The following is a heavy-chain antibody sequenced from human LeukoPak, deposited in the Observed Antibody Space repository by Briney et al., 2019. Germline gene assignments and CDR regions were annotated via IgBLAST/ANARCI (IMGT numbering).Heavy chain of an antibody. V-gene: IGHV3-23*01. D-gene: IGHD3-3*01. Sequence: PGGSLRLSCAASGFTFSSYAMSWVRQAPGKGLEWVSAISGSGGSTYYADSVKGRFTISRDNSKNTLYLQMNSLRAEDTAVYYCAKEITYYDFWSGYYTGMAVDYWGQGSLVTVSS. J-gene: IGHJ4*02. CDR3: AKEITYYDFWSGYYTGMAVDY. CDR2: ISGSGGST. CDR1: GFTFSSYA.